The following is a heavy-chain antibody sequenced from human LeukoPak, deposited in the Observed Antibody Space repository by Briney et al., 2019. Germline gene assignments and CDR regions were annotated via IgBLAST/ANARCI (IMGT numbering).Heavy chain of an antibody. V-gene: IGHV4-59*08. CDR1: GGSISSYY. Sequence: SETLSLTCTVSGGSISSYYWSWIRQPPGKGLEWIGYIYDSGSTNYNPSLKSRVTISLDTSKNQFSLKLRSVTAADTAVYYCARRESTGYYYLWGQGTLVTVSS. CDR3: ARRESTGYYYL. J-gene: IGHJ5*02. D-gene: IGHD3-22*01. CDR2: IYDSGST.